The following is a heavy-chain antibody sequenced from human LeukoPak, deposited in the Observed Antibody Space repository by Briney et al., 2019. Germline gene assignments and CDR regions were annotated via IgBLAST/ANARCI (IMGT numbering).Heavy chain of an antibody. J-gene: IGHJ3*02. CDR1: GGSINYNY. D-gene: IGHD2-15*01. CDR3: ARDRIYAFDI. Sequence: SETLSLTCTVSGGSINYNYWSWIRQPAGRGLEWIGRIYASGSTNYNPSLKSRVTISLDTSKNQFSLKLTSVTAADTAVYYCARDRIYAFDIWGQGTMVTVSS. V-gene: IGHV4-4*07. CDR2: IYASGST.